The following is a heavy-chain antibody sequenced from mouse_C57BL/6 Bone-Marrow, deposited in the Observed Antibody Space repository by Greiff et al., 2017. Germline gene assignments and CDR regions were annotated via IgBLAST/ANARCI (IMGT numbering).Heavy chain of an antibody. CDR3: ARKDRLGFAY. J-gene: IGHJ3*01. D-gene: IGHD2-4*01. V-gene: IGHV5-15*01. CDR1: GFTFSDYG. Sequence: EVKLMESGGGLMQPGGSLKLSCAASGFTFSDYGMAWVRQAPRQGPEWVAFISNLAYSIYYADTVTGRFTISRENAKNTLYLEMSSLRSEDTAMYYCARKDRLGFAYWGQGTLVTVSA. CDR2: ISNLAYSI.